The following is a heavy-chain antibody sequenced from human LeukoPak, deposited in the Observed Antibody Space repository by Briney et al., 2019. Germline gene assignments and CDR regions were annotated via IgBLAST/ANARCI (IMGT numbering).Heavy chain of an antibody. V-gene: IGHV4-30-4*08. D-gene: IGHD6-6*01. CDR1: GGSISSGDYY. Sequence: PSETLSLTCTVSGGSISSGDYYWSWIRQPPGKGLEWIGYIYYSGSTYYNPSLKSRVTISVDTSKNQFSLKLSSVTAADTAVYYCARDPYSSSARPYYYYMDAWGKGTTVTVSS. CDR3: ARDPYSSSARPYYYYMDA. J-gene: IGHJ6*03. CDR2: IYYSGST.